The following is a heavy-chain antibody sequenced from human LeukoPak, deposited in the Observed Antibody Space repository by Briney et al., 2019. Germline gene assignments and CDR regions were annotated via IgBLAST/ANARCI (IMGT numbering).Heavy chain of an antibody. Sequence: GGSLRLSCAASEFTFGDYYMSWIRQAPGKGLEWVSYISYSGDTIYYADSVKGRFTVSRDNAKNSLYLQMNSLRAEDTAVYYCARLGIITAAGSNDYWGQGTLVTVSS. CDR2: ISYSGDTI. J-gene: IGHJ4*02. V-gene: IGHV3-11*01. D-gene: IGHD6-13*01. CDR3: ARLGIITAAGSNDY. CDR1: EFTFGDYY.